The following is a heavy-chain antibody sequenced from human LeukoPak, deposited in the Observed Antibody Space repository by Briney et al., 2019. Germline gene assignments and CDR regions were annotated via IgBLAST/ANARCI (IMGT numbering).Heavy chain of an antibody. CDR2: INPSSGGT. Sequence: GASVKVSCKASGYSFTSYYIHWVRQAPGQGLEWMGRINPSSGGTNYAQKFQGRVTMTRDTSITTACMGLSSLRSDDTAVYYCARETGGSFEYFDYWGQGTLVTVSS. CDR1: GYSFTSYY. CDR3: ARETGGSFEYFDY. V-gene: IGHV1-2*06. D-gene: IGHD7-27*01. J-gene: IGHJ4*02.